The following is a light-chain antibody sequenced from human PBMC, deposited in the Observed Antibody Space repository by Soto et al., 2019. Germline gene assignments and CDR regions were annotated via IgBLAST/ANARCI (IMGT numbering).Light chain of an antibody. Sequence: DIQMTQSPSSLSASVGDRVTITCRASQSISSYLNWYQQKPGTAPKLLIYAASSLQSGVPSRYSGSGSGTDFTLTISSLQPEDFATYYCHQSYSTLWTFGQGTKVEIK. CDR2: AAS. V-gene: IGKV1-39*01. J-gene: IGKJ1*01. CDR3: HQSYSTLWT. CDR1: QSISSY.